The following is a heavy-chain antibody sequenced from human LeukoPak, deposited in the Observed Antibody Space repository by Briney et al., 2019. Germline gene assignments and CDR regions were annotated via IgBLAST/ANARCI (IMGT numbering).Heavy chain of an antibody. CDR1: GGSISSYY. CDR3: ARADDSSGYYYVGNYYYYYMDV. V-gene: IGHV4-59*01. CDR2: IYYSGST. D-gene: IGHD3-22*01. Sequence: PSETLSLTCTVSGGSISSYYWSWIRQPPGKGLDWIGYIYYSGSTNYNPSLKSRVTISVDTSKNQFSLKLSSVTAADTAVYYCARADDSSGYYYVGNYYYYYMDVWGKGTTVTVSS. J-gene: IGHJ6*03.